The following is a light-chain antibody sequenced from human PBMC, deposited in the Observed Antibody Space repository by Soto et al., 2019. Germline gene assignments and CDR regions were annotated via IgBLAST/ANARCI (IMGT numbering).Light chain of an antibody. V-gene: IGKV3-11*01. Sequence: EIVLTQSPATLSLSPGERATLSCRASQSVSSYLAWYQQKPGQAPRLLIYDASNSATGIPARFSGSVSGTDSALTISSLEPQDFAVDDCQERSNWHPSLTSGGGTKVVLK. CDR3: QERSNWHPSLT. CDR1: QSVSSY. CDR2: DAS. J-gene: IGKJ4*01.